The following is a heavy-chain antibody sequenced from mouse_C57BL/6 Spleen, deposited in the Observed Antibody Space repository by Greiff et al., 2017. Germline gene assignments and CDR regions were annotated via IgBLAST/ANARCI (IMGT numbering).Heavy chain of an antibody. D-gene: IGHD2-5*01. Sequence: EVKLMESGGGLVKPGGSLKLSCAASGFTFSSYAMSWVRQTPEKRLEWVATISDGGSYTYYPDNVKGRFTISRDNAKNNLYLQMSQLKSEDTAMYYCARDLGNYYSNPLDYWGQGTTLTVSS. CDR3: ARDLGNYYSNPLDY. CDR1: GFTFSSYA. J-gene: IGHJ2*01. CDR2: ISDGGSYT. V-gene: IGHV5-4*01.